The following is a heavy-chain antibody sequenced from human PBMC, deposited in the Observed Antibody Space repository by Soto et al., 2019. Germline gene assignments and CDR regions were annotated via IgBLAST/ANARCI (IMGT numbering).Heavy chain of an antibody. Sequence: EVQLVESGGGLVQPGRSLRLSCAASGFTFDDYAMHWVRQAPGKGLEWVSGISWNSYSIGYADSVKGRFSISRDKANTSLSLQRNRPSAEETALYYCAKDGGISMVRGVITKSSGFDFGGQGTVVTVSS. D-gene: IGHD3-10*01. V-gene: IGHV3-9*01. CDR2: ISWNSYSI. CDR3: AKDGGISMVRGVITKSSGFDF. CDR1: GFTFDDYA. J-gene: IGHJ4*02.